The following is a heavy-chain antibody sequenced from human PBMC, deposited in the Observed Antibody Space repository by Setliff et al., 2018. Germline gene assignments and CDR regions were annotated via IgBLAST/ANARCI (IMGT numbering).Heavy chain of an antibody. CDR1: GFTFSNNA. CDR2: INDSAGST. J-gene: IGHJ4*02. D-gene: IGHD2-21*01. V-gene: IGHV3-23*01. Sequence: GESLKISCVASGFTFSNNAMNWVRQAPGRGLQWVSVINDSAGSTYYADSVKGRFTISRDNSKNTLYLQMNSLRAEDTAFYYCAKDLTQHNYWGQGTLVTVSS. CDR3: AKDLTQHNY.